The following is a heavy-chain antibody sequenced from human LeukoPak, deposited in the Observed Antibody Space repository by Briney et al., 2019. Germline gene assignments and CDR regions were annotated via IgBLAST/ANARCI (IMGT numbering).Heavy chain of an antibody. Sequence: SSETLSLTCTVSGGSISSNNYYWGWIRQPPGKGLEWIGTIYYRGSTYYNPSLKSRVTISVDTSKNQFSLKLSSVTAADTAVYYCARQGSGNYLSPVNYWGQGTLVTVSS. J-gene: IGHJ4*02. CDR1: GGSISSNNYY. D-gene: IGHD1-26*01. V-gene: IGHV4-39*01. CDR3: ARQGSGNYLSPVNY. CDR2: IYYRGST.